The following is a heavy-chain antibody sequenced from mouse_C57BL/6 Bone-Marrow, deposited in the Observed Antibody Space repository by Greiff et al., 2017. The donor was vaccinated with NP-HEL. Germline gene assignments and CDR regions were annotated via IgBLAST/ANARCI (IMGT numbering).Heavy chain of an antibody. J-gene: IGHJ2*01. CDR1: GYTFTSYW. D-gene: IGHD1-1*01. Sequence: VQLHQPGAELVKPGASVKLSCKASGYTFTSYWMHWVKQRPGQGLEWIGMIHPNSGSTNYNEKFKSKATLTVDKSSSTAYMQLSSLTSEDSAVYYCARRAVVATGYFDYWGQGTTLTVSS. CDR2: IHPNSGST. CDR3: ARRAVVATGYFDY. V-gene: IGHV1-64*01.